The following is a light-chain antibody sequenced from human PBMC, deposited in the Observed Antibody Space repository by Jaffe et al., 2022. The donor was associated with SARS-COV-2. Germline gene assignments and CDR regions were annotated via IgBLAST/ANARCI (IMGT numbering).Light chain of an antibody. CDR3: QKYNGAPLT. CDR1: QGISNH. J-gene: IGKJ4*01. V-gene: IGKV1-27*01. CDR2: AAS. Sequence: DIQMTQSPSSLSASVGDRVTITCRASQGISNHLAWYQQIPGKSPKLLIYAASTLQSGVPSRFSGSGSGTDFTLTISSLRPEDFATYYCQKYNGAPLTFGGGTKVEIK.